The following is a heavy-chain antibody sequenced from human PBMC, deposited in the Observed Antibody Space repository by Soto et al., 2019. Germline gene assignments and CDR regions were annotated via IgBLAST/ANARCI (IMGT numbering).Heavy chain of an antibody. Sequence: EVQLVESGGGLVQPGGSLRLSCTASEFTFSDFWMHWVRQAPGKGLVWVSRIDSDGSGTTYADSVKGRFTISRDNAKNTVFLRMNSLRAEDTAVYYCAREYLYCSGGSCYSDGFDIWGQGTMVTVSS. CDR2: IDSDGSGT. CDR3: AREYLYCSGGSCYSDGFDI. V-gene: IGHV3-74*01. J-gene: IGHJ3*02. D-gene: IGHD2-15*01. CDR1: EFTFSDFW.